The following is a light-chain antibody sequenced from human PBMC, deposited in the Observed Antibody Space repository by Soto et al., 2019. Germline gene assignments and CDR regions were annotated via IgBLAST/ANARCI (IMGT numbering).Light chain of an antibody. Sequence: EIVLTQSPATLSLSPGERATLPCRASQSVRRYLAWYQQKPAQAPRLLIYGASTRATGIPARFSGGGSGTEFTLTISSLQSADFAVYYCQQYNDWPLTFGGGTKVDIK. CDR3: QQYNDWPLT. CDR2: GAS. J-gene: IGKJ4*01. CDR1: QSVRRY. V-gene: IGKV3-15*01.